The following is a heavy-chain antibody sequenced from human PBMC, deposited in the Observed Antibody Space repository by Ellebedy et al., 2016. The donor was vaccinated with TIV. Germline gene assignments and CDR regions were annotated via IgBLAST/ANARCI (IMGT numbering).Heavy chain of an antibody. D-gene: IGHD3-22*01. Sequence: GESLKISCAASGFTVSSNYMRWVRQPPGLGLEWVSVIHMVGRTYYEDSVKGRFTLSRDNSNNMLYLQMNSLRAEDTAVYYCARGGYYYESSGYHFRGVFQHWGQGTLVTVSS. CDR2: IHMVGRT. CDR1: GFTVSSNY. CDR3: ARGGYYYESSGYHFRGVFQH. V-gene: IGHV3-53*01. J-gene: IGHJ1*01.